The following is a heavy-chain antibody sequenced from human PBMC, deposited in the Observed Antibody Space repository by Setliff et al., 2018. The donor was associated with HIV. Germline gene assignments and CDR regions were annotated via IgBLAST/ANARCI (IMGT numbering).Heavy chain of an antibody. Sequence: PSETLSLTCTVSGASISSHYWSWIRQPPGKGLEWIGYIYFSGTTNYNPSLKSRVTISVDTSKNQFSLNLNSVTAADTALYYCARAISAAGIAPFDFWGQGTLVTVSS. V-gene: IGHV4-59*11. CDR3: ARAISAAGIAPFDF. D-gene: IGHD6-13*01. J-gene: IGHJ4*02. CDR2: IYFSGTT. CDR1: GASISSHY.